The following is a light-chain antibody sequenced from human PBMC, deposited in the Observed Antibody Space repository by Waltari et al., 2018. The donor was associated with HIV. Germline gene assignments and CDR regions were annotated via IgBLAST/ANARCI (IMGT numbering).Light chain of an antibody. J-gene: IGLJ3*02. CDR1: NIGNKN. V-gene: IGLV3-9*01. CDR3: QVWDSTTDWL. Sequence: SYELTQPLSVSVALGQTARITCGGNNIGNKNVHWYQQKTGQAPVLVVYRDTYRPSGIPERFSGSNSGNTATLTISRAQVGDEADYYCQVWDSTTDWLFGGGTKLTVL. CDR2: RDT.